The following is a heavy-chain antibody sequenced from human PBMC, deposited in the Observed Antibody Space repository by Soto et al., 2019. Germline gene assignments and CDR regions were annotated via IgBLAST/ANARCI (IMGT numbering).Heavy chain of an antibody. V-gene: IGHV1-18*04. Sequence: QVQLVQSGAEVKKPGASVKVSCKASGYTFTSYGISWVRQAPGQGLEWMGWISAYNGNTNYAQKLQGRVTMTTHTPTNTGNRELRSRRSDDTAVYYCAVGGQLPSQWYYYYGMDVWGQGTTVTVSS. D-gene: IGHD2-2*01. CDR2: ISAYNGNT. J-gene: IGHJ6*02. CDR3: AVGGQLPSQWYYYYGMDV. CDR1: GYTFTSYG.